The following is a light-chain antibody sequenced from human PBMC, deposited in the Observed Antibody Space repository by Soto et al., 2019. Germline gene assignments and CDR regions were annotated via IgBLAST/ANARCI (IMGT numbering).Light chain of an antibody. V-gene: IGKV3-11*01. J-gene: IGKJ1*01. CDR3: QQRSNWKT. CDR2: DAS. Sequence: EIVLTQSPATLSLSPGERATLSCRASQSVSSYLAWYQQKPGQAPRLLIYDASNRATGIPARFSGSGSGTDFTLTISSLEPEDFAVYYCQQRSNWKTFGRGTKVEI. CDR1: QSVSSY.